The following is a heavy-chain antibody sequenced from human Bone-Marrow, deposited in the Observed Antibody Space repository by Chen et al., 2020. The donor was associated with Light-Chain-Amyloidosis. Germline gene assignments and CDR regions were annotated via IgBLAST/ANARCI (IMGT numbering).Heavy chain of an antibody. CDR3: AKDGLTPDTMSGYFDL. Sequence: QLQLQESGPGLVRPSETLSRTCTVAGGSISSSTFYWGWLRQAPGKGLEWIGSIWHTGNTHYRSSLKSRVTISVDTSKNEFSLTMTSVTAADTAIYYYAKDGLTPDTMSGYFDLWSRGTLVTVSS. CDR2: IWHTGNT. V-gene: IGHV4-39*07. CDR1: GGSISSSTFY. J-gene: IGHJ2*01. D-gene: IGHD3-10*02.